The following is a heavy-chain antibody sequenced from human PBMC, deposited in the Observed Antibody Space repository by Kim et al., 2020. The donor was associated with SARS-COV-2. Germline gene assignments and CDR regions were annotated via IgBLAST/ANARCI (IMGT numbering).Heavy chain of an antibody. V-gene: IGHV3-33*01. D-gene: IGHD3-16*01. J-gene: IGHJ4*02. Sequence: YYADSGKDRFTTSRDNSINTVYLQRSSLSAEDTAVYYCARDKGARYSDYWGQGTLVIVS. CDR3: ARDKGARYSDY.